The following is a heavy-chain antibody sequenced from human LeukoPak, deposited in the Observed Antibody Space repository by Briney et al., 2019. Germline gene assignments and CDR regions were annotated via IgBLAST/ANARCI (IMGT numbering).Heavy chain of an antibody. V-gene: IGHV3-23*01. J-gene: IGHJ4*02. Sequence: GGSLRLSCAASGFTFSSYAMSWVRQAPGKGLEWVSAISGGGGSTYYADSVKGRFTISRDNSKNTLYLQMNSLRAEDTAVYYCAKCGTIFGVVIYLDYWGQGTLVTVSS. CDR1: GFTFSSYA. CDR3: AKCGTIFGVVIYLDY. CDR2: ISGGGGST. D-gene: IGHD3-3*01.